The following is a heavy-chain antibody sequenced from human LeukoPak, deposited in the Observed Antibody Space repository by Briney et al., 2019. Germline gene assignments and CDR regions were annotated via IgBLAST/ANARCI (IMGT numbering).Heavy chain of an antibody. CDR2: MNPNSGNT. D-gene: IGHD6-6*01. CDR1: GYTFISYG. V-gene: IGHV1-8*03. J-gene: IGHJ6*03. CDR3: ARGRLQLGLFYYYYMDV. Sequence: GASVEVSCKASGYTFISYGISWVRQAPGQGLEWMGWMNPNSGNTGYAQKFQGRVTITRNTSISTAYMELSSLRSEDTAVYYCARGRLQLGLFYYYYMDVWGKGTTVTVSS.